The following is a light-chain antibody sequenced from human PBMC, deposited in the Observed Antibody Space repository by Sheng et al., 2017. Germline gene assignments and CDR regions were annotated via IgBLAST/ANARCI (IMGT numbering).Light chain of an antibody. Sequence: SALTQPASVSGSPGQSITISCTGTSSDVGGYDYVSWYQQHPGKAPKLLIYDVSNRPSGVSNRFSASKSGNTASLTISGLQAEDEADYYCSSYTSSITLVFGGGTKLTVL. CDR1: SSDVGGYDY. CDR2: DVS. V-gene: IGLV2-14*03. CDR3: SSYTSSITLV. J-gene: IGLJ3*02.